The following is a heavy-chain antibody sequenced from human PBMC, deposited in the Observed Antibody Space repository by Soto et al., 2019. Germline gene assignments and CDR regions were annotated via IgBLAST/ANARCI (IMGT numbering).Heavy chain of an antibody. V-gene: IGHV3-23*01. CDR3: ASRSSGWYFDY. CDR2: ISGSGGST. Sequence: EVELLESGGGLVQPGGSLRLSCAASGFTFSNNAMNWVRQGPGKGLEWISVISGSGGSTYYADSVKGRFTISRDNSKNTLYLQMNSLRAEDTAVYYCASRSSGWYFDYWGQGTLVTVSS. CDR1: GFTFSNNA. D-gene: IGHD6-19*01. J-gene: IGHJ4*02.